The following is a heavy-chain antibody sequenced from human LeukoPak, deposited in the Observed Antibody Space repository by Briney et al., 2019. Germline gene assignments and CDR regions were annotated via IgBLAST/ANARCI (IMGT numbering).Heavy chain of an antibody. CDR1: GGTFSSYA. J-gene: IGHJ4*02. Sequence: SVKVSCKASGGTFSSYAISWVRQATGQGLEWMGGIIPIFGTANYAQKFQGRVTITADESTSTAYMELSSLRSEDTAVYYCARGSSGSDYHFDYWGQGTLVTVSS. V-gene: IGHV1-69*13. D-gene: IGHD1-26*01. CDR2: IIPIFGTA. CDR3: ARGSSGSDYHFDY.